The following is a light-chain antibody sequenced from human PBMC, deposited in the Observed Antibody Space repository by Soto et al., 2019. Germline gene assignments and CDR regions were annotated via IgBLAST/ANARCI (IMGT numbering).Light chain of an antibody. Sequence: QSVLAQPPSASGSPGQSVTISCTGTSTDVGVYNYVSWYQQHPKKAPKLMIFAVSKRPSGVPDRFSGSKSGNTASLTVSGLQAEDEADYYCSTYADDNIFVFGTGTKVTVL. V-gene: IGLV2-8*01. CDR1: STDVGVYNY. CDR2: AVS. CDR3: STYADDNIFV. J-gene: IGLJ1*01.